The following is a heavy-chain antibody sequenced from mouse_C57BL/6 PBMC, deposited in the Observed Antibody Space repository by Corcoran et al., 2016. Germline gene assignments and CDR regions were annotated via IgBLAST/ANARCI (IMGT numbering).Heavy chain of an antibody. CDR3: ARRWLLQFAY. D-gene: IGHD2-3*01. Sequence: EVQLQQSGTELVKPGASLNISCKASGYTFTDYYMNWVKKSHGKSLELIGDINPNNGGTSYNQKFKGKATLTVDKSSSTAYMELRSLTSEDSAVYYCARRWLLQFAYWGQGTLVTVSA. CDR1: GYTFTDYY. V-gene: IGHV1-26*01. CDR2: INPNNGGT. J-gene: IGHJ3*01.